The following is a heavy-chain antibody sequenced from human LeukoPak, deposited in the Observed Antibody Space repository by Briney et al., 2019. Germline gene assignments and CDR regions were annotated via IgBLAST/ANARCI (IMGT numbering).Heavy chain of an antibody. J-gene: IGHJ3*02. V-gene: IGHV4-31*03. D-gene: IGHD5-18*01. CDR2: IYHSGST. CDR3: ATGTSQYSGAWHVSFDI. CDR1: GASLSSDSHQ. Sequence: SETLSLTCTVSGASLSSDSHQWNWIRQPPGKGLEWIGYIYHSGSTYHTPPLESRVTISLDRPKNQFSLQLTSVTAADTAVYFCATGTSQYSGAWHVSFDIWGQGTMVTVSS.